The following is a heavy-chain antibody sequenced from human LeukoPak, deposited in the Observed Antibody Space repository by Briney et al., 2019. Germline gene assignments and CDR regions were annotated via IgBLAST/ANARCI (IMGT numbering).Heavy chain of an antibody. CDR2: IKHDGSLK. CDR1: EATFNYYW. CDR3: ARYFFGMDF. V-gene: IGHV3-7*01. J-gene: IGHJ6*02. Sequence: PGGSLRLSCVASEATFNYYWMTWVRQAPGKGLEWVANIKHDGSLKYYMDSVKGRFTISRDNSLNSVYLQMNSVRAEDTAVYYCARYFFGMDFWGQGTTVTVSS. D-gene: IGHD2/OR15-2a*01.